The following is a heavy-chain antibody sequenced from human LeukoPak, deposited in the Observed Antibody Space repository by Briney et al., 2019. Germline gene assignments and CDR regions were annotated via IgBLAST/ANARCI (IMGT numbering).Heavy chain of an antibody. V-gene: IGHV3-7*04. CDR3: TREYYYGSGSYYAGY. Sequence: GGSLRLSCAASGFTFRSYWVSWVRQAPGKGLEWVANIKQDGNERYYVDSVKGRFTISRDNAKNSLYLQMNSLRAEDTAVYYCTREYYYGSGSYYAGYWGQGTLVTVSS. CDR2: IKQDGNER. CDR1: GFTFRSYW. J-gene: IGHJ4*02. D-gene: IGHD3-10*01.